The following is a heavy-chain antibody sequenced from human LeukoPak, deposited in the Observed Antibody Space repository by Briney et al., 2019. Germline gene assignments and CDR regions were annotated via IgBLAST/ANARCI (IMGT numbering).Heavy chain of an antibody. CDR2: IYHSGST. Sequence: SGALSLTCAVSGGSISSSNWWSWVREPPGKGLEWNGEIYHSGSTNYNPSLKSRVPISVDKSKNQFSLKLNSVTAADTAVYYCARDLLGDYGSGSYSFDYWGQGTLVTVSS. CDR1: GGSISSSNW. V-gene: IGHV4-4*02. CDR3: ARDLLGDYGSGSYSFDY. J-gene: IGHJ4*02. D-gene: IGHD3-10*01.